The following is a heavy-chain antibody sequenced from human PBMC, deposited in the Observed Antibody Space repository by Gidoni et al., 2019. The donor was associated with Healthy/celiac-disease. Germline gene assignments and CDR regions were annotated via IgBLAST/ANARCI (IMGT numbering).Heavy chain of an antibody. CDR3: AKDMEIYCSSTSCYSAAFDI. D-gene: IGHD2-2*01. CDR1: GFTFADYA. V-gene: IGHV3-9*01. CDR2: ISWNSGSI. Sequence: EVQLVESGGGLVQPGRSLSLSCAASGFTFADYAMHWVRQAPGKGLEWVSGISWNSGSIGYADSVKGRFTISRDNAKNSLYLQMNSLRAEDTALYYCAKDMEIYCSSTSCYSAAFDIWGQGTMVTVSS. J-gene: IGHJ3*02.